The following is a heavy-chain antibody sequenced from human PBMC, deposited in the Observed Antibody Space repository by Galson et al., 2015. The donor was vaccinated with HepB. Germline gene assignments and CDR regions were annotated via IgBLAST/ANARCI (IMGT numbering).Heavy chain of an antibody. D-gene: IGHD3-3*01. V-gene: IGHV3-74*01. Sequence: SLRLSCAASGFTISRYWMHWVRQAPGKGREWVSGISSAGSGINYADSLKGRITTSKDSAKNNLYLQMDSLRVEDTAVYYCARDGVRAIPSDLWGQGTLVTVAA. CDR1: GFTISRYW. CDR2: ISSAGSGI. J-gene: IGHJ5*02. CDR3: ARDGVRAIPSDL.